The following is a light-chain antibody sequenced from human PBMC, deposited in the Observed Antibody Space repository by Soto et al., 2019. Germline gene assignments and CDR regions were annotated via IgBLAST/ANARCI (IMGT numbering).Light chain of an antibody. Sequence: DLQMTQSPSSLSASVGDRVTITCQASQDISNYLNWYQQKPGKAPKLLIYDASNLETGVQSRFSGSGSVTDFTFTISSLQPEDIATYYCQQYDNLPSYTFGQGTKLEIK. CDR3: QQYDNLPSYT. V-gene: IGKV1-33*01. J-gene: IGKJ2*01. CDR1: QDISNY. CDR2: DAS.